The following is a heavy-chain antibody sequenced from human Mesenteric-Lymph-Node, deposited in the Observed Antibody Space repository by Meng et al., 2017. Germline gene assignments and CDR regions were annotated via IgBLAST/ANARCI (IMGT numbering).Heavy chain of an antibody. J-gene: IGHJ4*02. Sequence: EVQLVDSGGGVVRPGGSLRLSCAASGFTFDDYGMSWVRQAPGKGLEWVSDISWNGGSTGYADSVKGRFTISRDNAKNSLHLQMNSLRAEDTASYFCARGQLAALDYWGQGTLVTVSS. CDR3: ARGQLAALDY. V-gene: IGHV3-20*04. CDR1: GFTFDDYG. CDR2: ISWNGGST.